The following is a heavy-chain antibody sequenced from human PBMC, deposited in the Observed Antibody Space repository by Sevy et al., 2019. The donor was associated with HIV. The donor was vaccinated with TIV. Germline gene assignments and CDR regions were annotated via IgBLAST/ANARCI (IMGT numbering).Heavy chain of an antibody. D-gene: IGHD2-2*02. V-gene: IGHV3-30*18. CDR3: AKDWADIVVVPAAIRGFDP. Sequence: GGSLRLSCAASGFTFSSYGMHWVRQAPGKGLEWVAVISYDGSNKYYADSVKGRFTISRDNSKNTLYVQMNSLSAEDTAVYYCAKDWADIVVVPAAIRGFDPWGQGTLVTVSS. CDR1: GFTFSSYG. J-gene: IGHJ5*02. CDR2: ISYDGSNK.